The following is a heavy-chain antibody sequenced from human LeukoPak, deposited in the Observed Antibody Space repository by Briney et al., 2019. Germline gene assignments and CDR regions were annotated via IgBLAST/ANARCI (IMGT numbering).Heavy chain of an antibody. J-gene: IGHJ4*02. CDR1: GGSISSYY. D-gene: IGHD3-22*01. CDR3: ARDQTRYYYDSSGYLGFDY. CDR2: IYTSGST. V-gene: IGHV4-4*07. Sequence: SETLSLTCTVSGGSISSYYWSWIRQPAGKGLEWIGRIYTSGSTNYNPSLKSRVTTSVDTSKNQFSLKLSSVTAADTAVYYCARDQTRYYYDSSGYLGFDYWGQGTLVTVSS.